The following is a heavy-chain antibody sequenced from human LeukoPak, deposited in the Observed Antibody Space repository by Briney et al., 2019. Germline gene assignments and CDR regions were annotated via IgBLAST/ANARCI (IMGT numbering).Heavy chain of an antibody. CDR2: IYSGGST. Sequence: AGGSLRLPCAASGFTVSSNYMSWVRQAPGKGLEWVSVIYSGGSTYYADSVKGRFTISRDNSKNTLYLQMNSLRAEDTAVYYCGLGELYLYYWGQGTLVTVSS. CDR3: GLGELYLYY. CDR1: GFTVSSNY. V-gene: IGHV3-53*01. D-gene: IGHD3-10*01. J-gene: IGHJ4*02.